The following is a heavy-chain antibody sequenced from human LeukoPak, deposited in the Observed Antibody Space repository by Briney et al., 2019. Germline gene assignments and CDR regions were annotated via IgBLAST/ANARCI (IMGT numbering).Heavy chain of an antibody. Sequence: PSETLSLTCTVSGDSINNYYWNWLRQPPGKGLEYIGWIHYSGSTDYNPSLKSRVTISLDRSKRQLSLNLRSVTTADTAVYYCARWGYFDSSGYFVADYRGQGTLVTVSS. CDR3: ARWGYFDSSGYFVADY. D-gene: IGHD3-22*01. CDR1: GDSINNYY. CDR2: IHYSGST. V-gene: IGHV4-59*01. J-gene: IGHJ4*02.